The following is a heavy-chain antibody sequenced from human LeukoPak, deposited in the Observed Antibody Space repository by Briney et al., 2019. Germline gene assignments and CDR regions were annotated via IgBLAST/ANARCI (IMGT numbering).Heavy chain of an antibody. J-gene: IGHJ6*04. V-gene: IGHV3-21*01. D-gene: IGHD3-10*02. CDR2: ISSSSSYI. Sequence: GGSLRLACAASGFTFSSYSMNWVRQAPGKGLEWVSSISSSSSYIYYADSVKGRLTISRDNAKNSLYLQMNSLRAEDTAVYYCAELAITMIGGVWGKGTTVTISS. CDR1: GFTFSSYS. CDR3: AELAITMIGGV.